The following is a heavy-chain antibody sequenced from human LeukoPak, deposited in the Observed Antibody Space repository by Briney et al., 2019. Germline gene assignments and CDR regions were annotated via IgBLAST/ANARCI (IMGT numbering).Heavy chain of an antibody. D-gene: IGHD6-19*01. CDR1: GGTFSSYA. J-gene: IGHJ6*03. V-gene: IGHV1-69*05. Sequence: SVKVSCKASGGTFSSYAISWVRQAPGQGLEWMGRIIPIFGTANYAQKFQGRVTITTDEATSTAYMELSSLRSEDTAVYYCASISIAVAGTRRSSYYYMDVWGKGTTVTVSS. CDR2: IIPIFGTA. CDR3: ASISIAVAGTRRSSYYYMDV.